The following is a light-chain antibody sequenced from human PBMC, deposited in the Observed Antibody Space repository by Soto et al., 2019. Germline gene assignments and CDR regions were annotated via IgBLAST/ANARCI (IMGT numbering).Light chain of an antibody. J-gene: IGLJ3*02. CDR1: SGSVSTSYY. CDR2: NTN. CDR3: VLYMGSGISV. Sequence: QVVVTQEPSFSVSPGRTVTLTCGLSSGSVSTSYYPSWYQQTPGQAPRTLIYNTNTRSSGVPDRFSGSILGNKAALTITGAQADDESDYYCVLYMGSGISVFGGGTKLTVL. V-gene: IGLV8-61*01.